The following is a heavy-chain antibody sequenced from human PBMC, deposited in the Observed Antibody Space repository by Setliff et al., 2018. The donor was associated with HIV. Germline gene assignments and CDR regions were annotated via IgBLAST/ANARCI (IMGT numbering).Heavy chain of an antibody. CDR2: INPSGGST. V-gene: IGHV1-46*01. J-gene: IGHJ3*02. CDR3: ARARRITMIVDAFDI. Sequence: ASVKVSCKASGYTFTSYYMHWVRQAPGQGLEWMGRINPSGGSTSYAQKFQGRVTMTRDTSTSTVYMELSSLRSEDTAVYYCARARRITMIVDAFDIWGQGTMVTVSS. D-gene: IGHD3-22*01. CDR1: GYTFTSYY.